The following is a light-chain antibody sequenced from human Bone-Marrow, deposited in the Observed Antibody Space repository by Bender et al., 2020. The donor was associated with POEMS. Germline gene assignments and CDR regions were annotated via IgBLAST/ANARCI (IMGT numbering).Light chain of an antibody. Sequence: QSALTQPASVSGSPGQSITISCTGTSSDVGTYNVVSWYQQHPGKVPKVIIYEVTKRPSGVSNRFSGSKSGTSASLAITGLQSDDEAIYFCVAWDASLNGWVFGGGTKLTVL. CDR2: EVT. CDR1: SSDVGTYNV. CDR3: VAWDASLNGWV. V-gene: IGLV2-14*02. J-gene: IGLJ3*02.